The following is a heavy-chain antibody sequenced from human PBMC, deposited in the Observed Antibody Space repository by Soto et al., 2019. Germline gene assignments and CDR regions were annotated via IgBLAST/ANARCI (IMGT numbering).Heavy chain of an antibody. V-gene: IGHV4-59*08. CDR1: GGSISNYY. J-gene: IGHJ4*02. CDR2: IYYSGST. CDR3: ARRWGTTLAY. Sequence: PSETLSLTCTVSGGSISNYYWSWIRQPPGKGLEWIGYIYYSGSTNYNPSLKSRVTISVDTSKNQFSLKLSSVTAADTAVYYCARRWGTTLAYWGQGTLVTVSS. D-gene: IGHD3-16*01.